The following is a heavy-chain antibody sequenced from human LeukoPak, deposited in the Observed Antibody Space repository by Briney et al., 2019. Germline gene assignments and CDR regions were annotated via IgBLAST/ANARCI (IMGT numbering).Heavy chain of an antibody. CDR2: IYYSGST. CDR3: ARVVTLPGLDIVVVPAAVAAWAAGHYFDY. J-gene: IGHJ4*02. D-gene: IGHD2-2*03. CDR1: GGSISSYY. Sequence: SETLSLTCTVSGGSISSYYWSWIRQPPGKGLEWIGYIYYSGSTNYNPSLKSRVTISVDTSKNQISLKLSSVTAADTAVYYCARVVTLPGLDIVVVPAAVAAWAAGHYFDYWGQGTLVTVSS. V-gene: IGHV4-59*01.